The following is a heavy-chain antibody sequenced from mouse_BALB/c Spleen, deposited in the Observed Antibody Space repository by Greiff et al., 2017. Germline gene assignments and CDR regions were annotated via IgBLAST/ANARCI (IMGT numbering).Heavy chain of an antibody. V-gene: IGHV5-4*02. CDR2: ISDGGSYT. CDR3: ARDLTTATYYAMDY. CDR1: GFTFSDYY. D-gene: IGHD1-2*01. J-gene: IGHJ4*01. Sequence: EVKLMESGGGLVKPGGSLKLSCAASGFTFSDYYMYWVRQTPEKRLEWVATISDGGSYTYYPDSVKGRFTISRDNAKNNLYLQMSSLKSEDTAMYYCARDLTTATYYAMDYWGQGTSVTVSS.